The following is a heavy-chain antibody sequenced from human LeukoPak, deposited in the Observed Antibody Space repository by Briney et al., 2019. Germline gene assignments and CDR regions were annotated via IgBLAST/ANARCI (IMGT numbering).Heavy chain of an antibody. CDR1: GLTVSSNH. J-gene: IGHJ4*02. CDR3: VIDHAPAGGGLVF. Sequence: GGSLRLSCAASGLTVSSNHMTWVRQAPGKGLEWVSVIYTGGNTYYEESVQGGFTIYSDNYKNTVYLQRNSPRVDETALYYCVIDHAPAGGGLVFWGQGTQVTVSS. D-gene: IGHD6-13*01. CDR2: IYTGGNT. V-gene: IGHV3-53*01.